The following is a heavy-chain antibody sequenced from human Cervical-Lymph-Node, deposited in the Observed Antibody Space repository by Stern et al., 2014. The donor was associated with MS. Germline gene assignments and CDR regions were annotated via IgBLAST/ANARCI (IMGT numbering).Heavy chain of an antibody. Sequence: EVHLVESGAEVKKPGESLKISCQGSGYSFTSSWIGWVRQMPGKGMEWMGIIYPGDSDTRYNPSFQGQVTISADKSVSTAYRQWSSLKASDTAMYYCATSTGYFLLEYYFDYWGQGTLVTVSS. CDR3: ATSTGYFLLEYYFDY. D-gene: IGHD2-8*02. J-gene: IGHJ4*02. CDR1: GYSFTSSW. V-gene: IGHV5-51*01. CDR2: IYPGDSDT.